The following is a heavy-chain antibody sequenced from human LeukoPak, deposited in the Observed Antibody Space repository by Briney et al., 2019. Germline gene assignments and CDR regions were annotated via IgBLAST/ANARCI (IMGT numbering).Heavy chain of an antibody. V-gene: IGHV3-74*03. D-gene: IGHD4-11*01. J-gene: IGHJ4*02. CDR2: IESDGRRT. Sequence: GGSLRLSCAASGFTFSSTWMHWVRQVPGKELVWVARIESDGRRTTYAESVKGRFTISRDNAKNTLYLEMNSLRVEDTAVYYCARDLTRYDYSNSGPVDYWGQGTLVTVSS. CDR3: ARDLTRYDYSNSGPVDY. CDR1: GFTFSSTW.